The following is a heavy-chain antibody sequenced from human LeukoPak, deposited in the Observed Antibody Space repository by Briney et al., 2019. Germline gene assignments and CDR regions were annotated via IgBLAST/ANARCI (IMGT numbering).Heavy chain of an antibody. Sequence: PGGSLRLSCAASGFTFSAYAMSWVRQAPGEGLEWVSAISRSDSSTDYADSVKGRFTISRDNSKNTLYLQMNSLRPEDTAVYYCAKGGDILTGYYLYWYFDLWGRGTVLAVSS. V-gene: IGHV3-23*01. CDR3: AKGGDILTGYYLYWYFDL. CDR2: ISRSDSST. D-gene: IGHD3-9*01. J-gene: IGHJ2*01. CDR1: GFTFSAYA.